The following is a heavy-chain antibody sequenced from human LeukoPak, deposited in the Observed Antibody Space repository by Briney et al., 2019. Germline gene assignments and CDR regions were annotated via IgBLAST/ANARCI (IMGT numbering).Heavy chain of an antibody. CDR2: IYHSGST. CDR1: GGSFSGYY. D-gene: IGHD3-22*01. J-gene: IGHJ4*02. CDR3: ASYDSSGYYYDY. Sequence: SETLSLTCAVYGGSFSGYYWSWIRQPPGKGLEWIGYIYHSGSTYYNPSLKSRVTISVDRSKNQFSLKLSSVTAADTAVYYCASYDSSGYYYDYWGQGTLVTVSS. V-gene: IGHV4-34*01.